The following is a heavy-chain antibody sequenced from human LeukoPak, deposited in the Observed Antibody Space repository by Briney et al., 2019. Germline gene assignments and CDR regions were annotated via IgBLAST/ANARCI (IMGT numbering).Heavy chain of an antibody. CDR2: IYYSGST. V-gene: IGHV4-39*01. D-gene: IGHD3-3*01. CDR3: ARAYYDFWSGRYYYYMDV. J-gene: IGHJ6*03. Sequence: SEALSLTCTVSGGSISSSSYYWGWIRQPPGKGLEWIGSIYYSGSTYYNPSLKSRVTISVDTSKNQFSLKLSSVTAADTAVYYCARAYYDFWSGRYYYYMDVWGKGTTVTVS. CDR1: GGSISSSSYY.